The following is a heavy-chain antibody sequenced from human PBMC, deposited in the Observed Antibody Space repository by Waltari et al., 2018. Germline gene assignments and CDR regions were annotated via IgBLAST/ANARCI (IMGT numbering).Heavy chain of an antibody. J-gene: IGHJ4*02. CDR2: FDPEDGET. Sequence: QVQLVQSGAEVKKPGASVKVSCKVSGYTLIELSMHWVRQAPGKGLEWMGGFDPEDGETIYARKFQGRVTMTEDTSTDTTYMELSSLRSDDTAVYYCATVKSSWSYYFDNWGQGTLVTVSS. CDR3: ATVKSSWSYYFDN. CDR1: GYTLIELS. D-gene: IGHD6-13*01. V-gene: IGHV1-24*01.